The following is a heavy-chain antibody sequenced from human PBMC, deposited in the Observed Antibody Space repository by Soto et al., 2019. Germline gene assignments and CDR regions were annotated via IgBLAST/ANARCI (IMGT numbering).Heavy chain of an antibody. CDR3: AGGIAARPLGY. V-gene: IGHV4-30-2*01. Sequence: QLQLQESGSGLVKPSQTLSLTCAVSGGSISSGGYSWSWIRQPPGKGLEWIGYIYHSGSTYYNPSLKSPVTLSVDRSKNQFSLRLSSVTAADTAVYYCAGGIAARPLGYWGQGTLVTVSS. J-gene: IGHJ4*02. CDR1: GGSISSGGYS. D-gene: IGHD6-6*01. CDR2: IYHSGST.